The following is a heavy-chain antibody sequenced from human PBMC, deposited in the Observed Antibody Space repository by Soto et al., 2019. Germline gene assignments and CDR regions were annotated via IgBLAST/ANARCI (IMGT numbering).Heavy chain of an antibody. CDR2: ISESGGTT. D-gene: IGHD3-3*01. V-gene: IGHV3-48*03. J-gene: IGHJ6*02. CDR3: ARDRSLIFAVPPYGMDV. Sequence: GGSLRLSCVVSGFTFSSHEMNWVRQAPGKGPEWVSKISESGGTTSYADSVKGRFTISRDNARDSLYLHMDSLRAEDTAVYYCARDRSLIFAVPPYGMDVWGQGTTVTVSS. CDR1: GFTFSSHE.